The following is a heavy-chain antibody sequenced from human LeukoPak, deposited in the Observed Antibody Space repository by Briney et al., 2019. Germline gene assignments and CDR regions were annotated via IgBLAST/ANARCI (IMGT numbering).Heavy chain of an antibody. CDR3: VRGQIGVSVIVH. CDR1: GFPFSSYA. CDR2: ISGDGATT. V-gene: IGHV3-23*01. Sequence: PGGSLRLSCAASGFPFSSYAMTWVRQAPGKGLEWVSSISGDGATTYHADSVKGRFTISRDNAKNTVYLEISILGAEDTAVYYCVRGQIGVSVIVHWGQGTLVTVSS. D-gene: IGHD3-22*01. J-gene: IGHJ5*02.